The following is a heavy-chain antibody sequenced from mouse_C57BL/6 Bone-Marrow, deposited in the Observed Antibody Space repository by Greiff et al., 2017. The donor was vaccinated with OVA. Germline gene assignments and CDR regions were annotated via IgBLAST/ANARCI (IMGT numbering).Heavy chain of an antibody. D-gene: IGHD2-3*01. CDR2: ISSGGSYT. Sequence: DVQLVESGGDLVKPGGSLKLSCAASGFTFSSYGMSWVRQTPDKRLEWVATISSGGSYTYYPDSVKGRFTISRDNAKNTLYLQMSSLKSEDTAMYYCARHDTVDGYFLFDYWGQGTTLTVSS. V-gene: IGHV5-6*01. CDR1: GFTFSSYG. J-gene: IGHJ2*01. CDR3: ARHDTVDGYFLFDY.